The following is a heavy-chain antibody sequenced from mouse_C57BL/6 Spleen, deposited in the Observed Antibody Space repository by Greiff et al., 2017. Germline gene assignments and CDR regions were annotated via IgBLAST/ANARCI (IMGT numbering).Heavy chain of an antibody. Sequence: LMESGAELVRPGSSVKLSCKDSYFAFMASAMHWVKQRPGHGLEWIGSFTMYSDATEYSENFKGKATLTANTSSSTAYMEISSLTSEDAAVYYCGRGDYDYEAGDWYFDVWGTGTTVTVSS. J-gene: IGHJ1*03. CDR3: GRGDYDYEAGDWYFDV. V-gene: IGHV1-49*01. CDR2: FTMYSDAT. CDR1: YFAFMASA. D-gene: IGHD2-4*01.